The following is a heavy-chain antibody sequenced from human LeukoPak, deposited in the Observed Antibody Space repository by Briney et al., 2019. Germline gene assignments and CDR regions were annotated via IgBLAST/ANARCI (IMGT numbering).Heavy chain of an antibody. CDR2: FNPKSGDK. CDR1: GYMFTDYF. J-gene: IGHJ4*02. CDR3: ARAQPLTAPAGTFADN. Sequence: GASVKVSCKASGYMFTDYFMHWVRQAPGQGPEWMGWFNPKSGDKNYAQQFQGRVTMTRDTSINTAYMEMSGLTSDDTAVYYCARAQPLTAPAGTFADNWGQGTLVTVSS. V-gene: IGHV1-2*02. D-gene: IGHD6-13*01.